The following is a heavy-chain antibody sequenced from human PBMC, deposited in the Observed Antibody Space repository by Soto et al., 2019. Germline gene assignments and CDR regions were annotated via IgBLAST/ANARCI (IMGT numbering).Heavy chain of an antibody. D-gene: IGHD6-19*01. Sequence: GASVKVSCKASGYTFTGYYMHCVRQAPGQGLEWMGWINPNSGGTNYAQKFQGWVTMTRDTSISTAYMELSRLKSDDTAVYYCATGHSIGWLTLPHWGQGTLVTVSS. V-gene: IGHV1-2*04. CDR3: ATGHSIGWLTLPH. CDR2: INPNSGGT. J-gene: IGHJ4*02. CDR1: GYTFTGYY.